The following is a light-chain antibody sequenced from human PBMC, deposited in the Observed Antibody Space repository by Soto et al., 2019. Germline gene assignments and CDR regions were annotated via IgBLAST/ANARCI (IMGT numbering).Light chain of an antibody. V-gene: IGKV3-11*01. J-gene: IGKJ1*01. CDR1: QSVSDY. CDR2: DVS. Sequence: IVLTQSPAIMSLSPGESASLSCSASQSVSDYLAWYQQKPGQAPRLFIYDVSKRATGIPARFSGSGSGTDFTLTISSLEPEDFAVYFCQQRYDWPWTFGLGTKVEI. CDR3: QQRYDWPWT.